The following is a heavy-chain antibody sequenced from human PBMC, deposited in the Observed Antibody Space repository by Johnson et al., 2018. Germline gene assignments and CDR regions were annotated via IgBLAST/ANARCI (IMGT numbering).Heavy chain of an antibody. V-gene: IGHV4-39*07. J-gene: IGHJ3*01. CDR3: ARDPLDASLPFDL. CDR1: GDSISSNNYY. CDR2: IDYSWLT. Sequence: QVQLQESGPGVVKPSEILSLTCTVSGDSISSNNYYWAWMRQPPGKGLEWIGSIDYSWLTYYKPSLMSRVTISQDTSKNQFSLKLSSVTAADTAVYYWARDPLDASLPFDLGGPGTMVTVSS. D-gene: IGHD2-2*03.